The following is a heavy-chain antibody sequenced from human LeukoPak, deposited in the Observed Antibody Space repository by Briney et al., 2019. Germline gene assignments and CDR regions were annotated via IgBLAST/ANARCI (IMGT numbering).Heavy chain of an antibody. CDR2: IGSGSSIT. D-gene: IGHD5-18*01. CDR3: ARDVDKWIQLWSFDY. Sequence: GGSLRLSCSASGFTFSSYSMNWVRQAPGKGLEWISYIGSGSSITYYADSVKGRFTISRDNAKNSLYLQMNSLRAEDTAVYYCARDVDKWIQLWSFDYWGQGTLVTVSS. J-gene: IGHJ4*02. CDR1: GFTFSSYS. V-gene: IGHV3-48*04.